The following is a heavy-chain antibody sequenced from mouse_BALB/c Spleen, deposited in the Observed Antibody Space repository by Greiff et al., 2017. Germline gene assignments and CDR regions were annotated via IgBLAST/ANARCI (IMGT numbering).Heavy chain of an antibody. J-gene: IGHJ3*01. CDR3: ARGGLRLPWFAY. CDR1: GYTFTEYT. Sequence: VQLQQSGPELVKPGASVKISCKTSGYTFTEYTMHWVKQSHGKSLEWIGNIDPYYGGTSYNQKFKGKATLTVDKSSSTAYMQLKSLTSEDSAVYYCARGGLRLPWFAYWGQGTLVTVSA. V-gene: IGHV1S135*01. D-gene: IGHD1-2*01. CDR2: IDPYYGGT.